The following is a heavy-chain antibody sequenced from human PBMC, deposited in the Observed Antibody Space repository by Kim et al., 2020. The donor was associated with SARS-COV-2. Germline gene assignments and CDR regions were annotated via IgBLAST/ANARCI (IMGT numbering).Heavy chain of an antibody. J-gene: IGHJ6*02. CDR3: ARLGGAASIAYGMDV. CDR1: AGSISSHY. Sequence: SETLSLTCTVPAGSISSHYWSWIRQPPGKGLEWIGYIYYSGNTDYNPSLKSRVTISIDTSKNQFSLELRSVTAADTAMYYCARLGGAASIAYGMDVWGQGATDTLSS. V-gene: IGHV4-59*11. CDR2: IYYSGNT. D-gene: IGHD3-16*01.